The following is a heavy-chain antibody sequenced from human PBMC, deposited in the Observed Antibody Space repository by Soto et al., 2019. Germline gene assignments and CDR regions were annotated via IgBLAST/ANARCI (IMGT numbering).Heavy chain of an antibody. CDR1: GGSISSGGYS. D-gene: IGHD5-12*01. V-gene: IGHV4-30-2*01. J-gene: IGHJ4*02. Sequence: QLQLQESGSGLVKPSQTLSLTCAVSGGSISSGGYSWSWIRQPPGKGLEWIGYIYHSGSTYYNPSLKSRVTLAVDRSKNQFSLNLSSVTAADTAVYYCARGTYSGYPQFDYWGQGTLVTVSS. CDR2: IYHSGST. CDR3: ARGTYSGYPQFDY.